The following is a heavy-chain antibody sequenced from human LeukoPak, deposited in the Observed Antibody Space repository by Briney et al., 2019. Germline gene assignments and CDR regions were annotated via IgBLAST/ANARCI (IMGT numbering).Heavy chain of an antibody. J-gene: IGHJ4*02. CDR1: GFTFSSYA. CDR3: AKPPYGRDVYNYFDY. V-gene: IGHV3-30-3*02. D-gene: IGHD5-24*01. CDR2: ISYDGSNK. Sequence: TGGSLRLSCAASGFTFSSYAMHWVRQAPGKGLEWVAVISYDGSNKYYADSVKGRFTISRDNSKNTLYLQMNSLRVEDTAVYYCAKPPYGRDVYNYFDYWGQGTPVTVSS.